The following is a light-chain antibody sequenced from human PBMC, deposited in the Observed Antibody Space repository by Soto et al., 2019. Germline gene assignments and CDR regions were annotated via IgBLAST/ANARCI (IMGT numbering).Light chain of an antibody. V-gene: IGLV3-21*02. Sequence: SYELTQPPSVSVAPGQTASISCGGNNIGIKDVYWYQQQPGQAPVLVVYDNRDRLSGIPERFSGSNSGNTATLTISRVEAGDEADYYCQVWDTSSDHPVFGGGTKLTVL. CDR1: NIGIKD. CDR2: DNR. J-gene: IGLJ2*01. CDR3: QVWDTSSDHPV.